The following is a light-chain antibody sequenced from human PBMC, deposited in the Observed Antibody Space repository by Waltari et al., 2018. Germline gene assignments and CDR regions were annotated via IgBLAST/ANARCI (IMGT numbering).Light chain of an antibody. CDR3: QQVDSYPLT. J-gene: IGKJ4*01. V-gene: IGKV3-15*01. CDR2: GAS. CDR1: QSVSSD. Sequence: EIVMTQSPATLSVSPGERATLSCRASQSVSSDLAWYQQKPGQAPRLLFYGASTRATGIPARFSGSGSGTDFTLSISSLQSEDSATYYCQQVDSYPLTFGGGTQVDIK.